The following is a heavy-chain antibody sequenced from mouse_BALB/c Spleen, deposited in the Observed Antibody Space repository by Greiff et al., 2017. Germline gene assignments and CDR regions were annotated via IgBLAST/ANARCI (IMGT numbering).Heavy chain of an antibody. CDR2: ISSGGST. J-gene: IGHJ4*01. V-gene: IGHV5-6-5*01. CDR1: GFTFSSYA. CDR3: ARGSYYYGSKRGAMDY. D-gene: IGHD1-1*01. Sequence: EVKLMESGGGLVKPGGSLKLSCAASGFTFSSYAMSWVRQTPEKRLEWVASISSGGSTYYPDSVKGRFTISRDNARNILYLQMSSLRSEDTAMYYCARGSYYYGSKRGAMDYWGQGTSVTVSS.